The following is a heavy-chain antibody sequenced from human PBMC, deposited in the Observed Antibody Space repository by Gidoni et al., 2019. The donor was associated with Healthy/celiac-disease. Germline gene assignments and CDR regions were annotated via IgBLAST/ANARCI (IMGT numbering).Heavy chain of an antibody. CDR2: ISSSGSTI. J-gene: IGHJ6*02. D-gene: IGHD2-21*01. Sequence: APGKGLEWVSYISSSGSTIYYADSVKGRFTISRDNAKNALYREMNSVRTEGTAVYCFARELWWGSAGMDVWGQGTTVTVSS. V-gene: IGHV3-11*01. CDR3: ARELWWGSAGMDV.